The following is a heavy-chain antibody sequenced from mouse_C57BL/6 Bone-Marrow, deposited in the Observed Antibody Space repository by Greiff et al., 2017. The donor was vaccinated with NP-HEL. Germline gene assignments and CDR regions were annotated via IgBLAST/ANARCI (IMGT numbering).Heavy chain of an antibody. CDR3: ARLATAQAPFSFAY. D-gene: IGHD3-2*02. J-gene: IGHJ3*01. CDR2: ISNGGGST. V-gene: IGHV5-12*01. Sequence: EVMLVESGGGLVQPGGSLKLSCAASGFTFSDYYMYWVRQTPEKRLEWVAYISNGGGSTYYPDTVKGRFTISRDNATTTLYLQMRRLQSEDTSMYYCARLATAQAPFSFAYWGQGTLVTVSA. CDR1: GFTFSDYY.